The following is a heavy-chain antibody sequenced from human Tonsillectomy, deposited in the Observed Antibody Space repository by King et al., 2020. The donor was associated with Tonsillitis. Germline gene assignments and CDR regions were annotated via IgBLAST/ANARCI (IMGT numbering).Heavy chain of an antibody. J-gene: IGHJ4*02. Sequence: VQLVESGGGLMQPGGSLRLSCAASGFTVSSNYMSWVRQAPGKGLEWVAVISSGGSTFYVESVKGRFHVSRDISKNTLYLHMNSLRAEDTAVYYCARSAYDFWSGFTFDFWGQGTLVTVSS. CDR3: ARSAYDFWSGFTFDF. V-gene: IGHV3-53*01. CDR2: ISSGGST. CDR1: GFTVSSNY. D-gene: IGHD3-3*01.